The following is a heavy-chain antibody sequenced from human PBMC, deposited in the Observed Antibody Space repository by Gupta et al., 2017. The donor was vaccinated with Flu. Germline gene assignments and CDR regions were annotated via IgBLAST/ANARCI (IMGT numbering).Heavy chain of an antibody. J-gene: IGHJ4*02. Sequence: EVQLLEYGGGVVQPGGSLRLSCVVSGLTFSGYAIKWVRQAPGKGLEWLSTVGAGGDRTYYADSVMGRFAIPRDNSKNTIYLQMNSLRGDDTAVYYCAKDRSGNPAIDYWGQGALVTVSA. CDR1: GLTFSGYA. CDR2: VGAGGDRT. D-gene: IGHD6-13*01. V-gene: IGHV3-23*01. CDR3: AKDRSGNPAIDY.